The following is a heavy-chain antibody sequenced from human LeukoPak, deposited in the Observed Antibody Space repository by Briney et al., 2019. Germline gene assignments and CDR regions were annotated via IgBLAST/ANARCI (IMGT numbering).Heavy chain of an antibody. D-gene: IGHD6-6*01. CDR1: GFTFSSYS. V-gene: IGHV3-21*01. J-gene: IGHJ6*03. Sequence: GGSLRLSCAASGFTFSSYSMNWVRQAPGKGLEWVSSISSSSSYVYYADSVKGRFTISRDNAKNSLYLQMNSLRAEDTAVYYCARASVGIAAADYYYYMDVWGKGTTVTISS. CDR3: ARASVGIAAADYYYYMDV. CDR2: ISSSSSYV.